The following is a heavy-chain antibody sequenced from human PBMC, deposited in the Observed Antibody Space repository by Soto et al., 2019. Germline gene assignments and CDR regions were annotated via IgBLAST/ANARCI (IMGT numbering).Heavy chain of an antibody. CDR3: AKDRAVTPYYFDY. CDR1: GFTFSSYS. D-gene: IGHD4-17*01. Sequence: HPGGSLRLSCAASGFTFSSYSMNWVRQAPGKGLEGVSYISSSSSTIYYADYVKGRFTISRDNSKNTLYLQINSLRAEDTAVYYCAKDRAVTPYYFDYWGPGTLVTVSS. V-gene: IGHV3-48*01. CDR2: ISSSSSTI. J-gene: IGHJ4*02.